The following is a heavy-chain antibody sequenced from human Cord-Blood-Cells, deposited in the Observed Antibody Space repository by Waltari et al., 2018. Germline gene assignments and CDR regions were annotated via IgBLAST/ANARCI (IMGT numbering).Heavy chain of an antibody. CDR3: ASSGDIVVVPAAIWFDP. V-gene: IGHV1-69*09. CDR2: IIPILGIA. CDR1: GGTSSCYA. Sequence: QVQLVQSGAEVTQPGSSEKASCQASGGTSSCYAISWLRQATDQGLEWMGRIIPILGIANYAQKFQGRVTITADKSTSTAYMELSSLRSEDTAVYYCASSGDIVVVPAAIWFDPWGQGTLVTVSS. D-gene: IGHD2-2*01. J-gene: IGHJ5*02.